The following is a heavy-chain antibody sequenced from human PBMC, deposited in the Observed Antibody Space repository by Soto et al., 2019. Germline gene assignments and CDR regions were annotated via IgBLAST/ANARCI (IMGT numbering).Heavy chain of an antibody. CDR1: GFPFSDYY. V-gene: IGHV3-11*05. CDR2: ISSSSSYT. D-gene: IGHD5-18*01. CDR3: ARDRYNYGLRDFFDF. Sequence: PGGSLRLSCAASGFPFSDYYMSWIRQAPGKGLEWVSYISSSSSYTNYADSVKGRFTISRDNAKNSLYLQMNSLRAEDTAVYYCARDRYNYGLRDFFDFWGQGALVTVSS. J-gene: IGHJ4*02.